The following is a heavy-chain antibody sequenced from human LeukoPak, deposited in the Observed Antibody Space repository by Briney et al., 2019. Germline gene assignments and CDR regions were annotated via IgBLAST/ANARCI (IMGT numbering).Heavy chain of an antibody. D-gene: IGHD3-3*01. J-gene: IGHJ6*02. Sequence: SETLSLTCTVSGGSISSGDYYWSWIRQPPGKGLEWIGYIYYSGSTYYNPSLKSRVTISVDTSKNQFSLKLSSVTAADTAVYYCARDLLFGRGMDVWGQGTTVTVSS. V-gene: IGHV4-30-4*01. CDR3: ARDLLFGRGMDV. CDR2: IYYSGST. CDR1: GGSISSGDYY.